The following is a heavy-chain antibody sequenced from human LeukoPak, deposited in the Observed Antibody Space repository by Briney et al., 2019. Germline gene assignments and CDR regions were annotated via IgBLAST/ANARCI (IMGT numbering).Heavy chain of an antibody. D-gene: IGHD5-18*01. V-gene: IGHV1-24*01. CDR2: FDPEDGET. Sequence: ASVKVSCKVSGHTLTELSMHWVRQAPGKGLEWIGGFDPEDGETIYAQKFQGRVTMTEDTSTDTAYMELSSLRSEDTAVYYCATDGPYTAMVKGGDYWGQGTLVTVSS. CDR1: GHTLTELS. CDR3: ATDGPYTAMVKGGDY. J-gene: IGHJ4*02.